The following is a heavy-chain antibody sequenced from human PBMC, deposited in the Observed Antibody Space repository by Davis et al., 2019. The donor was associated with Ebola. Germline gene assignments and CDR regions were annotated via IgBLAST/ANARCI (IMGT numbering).Heavy chain of an antibody. CDR1: GYNFKNYA. V-gene: IGHV1-18*01. CDR2: ISAYNGNT. D-gene: IGHD1-26*01. J-gene: IGHJ4*02. Sequence: AASVKVSCKASGYNFKNYAITWVRLAPGQGLEWMGWISAYNGNTNYAQILQGRVTMTTDTPTTTVFMELRNLRSDDTAVYWCARGEGAPDNWGQGTLVTVSS. CDR3: ARGEGAPDN.